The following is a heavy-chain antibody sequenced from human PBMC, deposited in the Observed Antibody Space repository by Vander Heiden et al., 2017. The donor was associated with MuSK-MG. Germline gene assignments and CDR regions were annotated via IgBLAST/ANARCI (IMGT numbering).Heavy chain of an antibody. Sequence: EVQLVQSGAEVKKPGATVKISCKVFGYTFSDYYMHWVREAPGKGLEWMGRVDPEDNKTIYATKFQGRVSISADTSSDTAYMELSSLKSEDTAVYYCTRLNPHYFDYGGHGTLVTVS. V-gene: IGHV1-69-2*01. CDR2: VDPEDNKT. CDR1: GYTFSDYY. D-gene: IGHD2-8*01. CDR3: TRLNPHYFDY. J-gene: IGHJ4*01.